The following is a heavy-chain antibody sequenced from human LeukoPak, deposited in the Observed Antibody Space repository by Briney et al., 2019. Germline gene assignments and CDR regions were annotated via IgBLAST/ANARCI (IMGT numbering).Heavy chain of an antibody. CDR3: TTVRVNSGYDLGGNYYYYYYMDV. CDR1: GFTFSNAW. D-gene: IGHD5-12*01. J-gene: IGHJ6*03. CDR2: IKSKTDGGTT. V-gene: IGHV3-15*01. Sequence: GGSLRLSCAASGFTFSNAWMSWVRQAPGKGLEWVGRIKSKTDGGTTDYAAPVKGRFTISRDDSKNTLYLQMNSLKTEDTAVYYCTTVRVNSGYDLGGNYYYYYYMDVWGKGTTVTVSS.